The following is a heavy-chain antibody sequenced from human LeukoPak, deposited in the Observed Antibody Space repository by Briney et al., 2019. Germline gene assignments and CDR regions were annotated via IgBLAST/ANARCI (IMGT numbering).Heavy chain of an antibody. J-gene: IGHJ4*02. V-gene: IGHV3-72*01. CDR3: ARYLTYPAFFDY. CDR1: GFMFNEHY. D-gene: IGHD2-21*01. Sequence: GGSLRLSCEASGFMFNEHYIDWVRQAPGKGLEWVGRTRNRANGYSTEYAASVKGRFAISRDDSKNSVYLQMDSLKTEDTAVYYCARYLTYPAFFDYWGQGTLVTVSS. CDR2: TRNRANGYST.